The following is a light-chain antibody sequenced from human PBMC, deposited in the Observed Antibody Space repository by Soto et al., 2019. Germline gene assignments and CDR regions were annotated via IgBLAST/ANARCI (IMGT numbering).Light chain of an antibody. J-gene: IGLJ2*01. V-gene: IGLV2-14*01. CDR2: DVI. CDR3: SSYTISSVI. Sequence: QSALTQPISVSGSPGQSITISCTGNSNDIGSYNYVSWYQQHPDKPPQLIIYDVINRPSGVSDRFSGSKSGNTASLTISGLQAEDEADYYCSSYTISSVIFGGGTKLTVL. CDR1: SNDIGSYNY.